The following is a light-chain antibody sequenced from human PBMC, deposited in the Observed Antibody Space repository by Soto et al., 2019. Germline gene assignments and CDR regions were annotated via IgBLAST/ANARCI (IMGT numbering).Light chain of an antibody. Sequence: EVVMPQSPAILSVSPGESSTLSCRASQSVNSNYLAWYQQHPGQPPRLLIYGISTRATGIPARFSGSGSGTEFSLTISSLQSEDFAVYYCQQYSKWPITFGQGTRLEIK. CDR1: QSVNSN. V-gene: IGKV3-15*01. CDR3: QQYSKWPIT. J-gene: IGKJ5*01. CDR2: GIS.